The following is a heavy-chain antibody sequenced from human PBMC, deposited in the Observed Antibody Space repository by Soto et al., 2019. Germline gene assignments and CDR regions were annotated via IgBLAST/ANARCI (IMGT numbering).Heavy chain of an antibody. J-gene: IGHJ4*02. CDR2: IYYSGST. V-gene: IGHV4-39*01. CDR3: ARRAYTMKTYYFDY. CDR1: GGSISSSSYY. Sequence: QLQLQESGPGLVKPSETLSLTCTVSGGSISSSSYYWGWIRQPPGKGLEWIGSIYYSGSTYYNPSLKIPVTISVAPSKNQFPLKLTAVTAADTALYYCARRAYTMKTYYFDYWGQGTLVTVSS. D-gene: IGHD3-22*01.